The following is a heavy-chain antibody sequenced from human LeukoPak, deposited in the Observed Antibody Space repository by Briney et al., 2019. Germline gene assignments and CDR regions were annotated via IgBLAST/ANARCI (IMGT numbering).Heavy chain of an antibody. Sequence: SETLSLTCTVSGGSISSGSYYWSWIRQPAGKGLEWIGRIYTSGSTNYNPSLKSRVTISVDTSKNQFSLKLSSVTAADTAVYYCAREGLESFEDYWGQGTLVTVSS. CDR1: GGSISSGSYY. D-gene: IGHD1-26*01. CDR2: IYTSGST. J-gene: IGHJ4*02. CDR3: AREGLESFEDY. V-gene: IGHV4-61*02.